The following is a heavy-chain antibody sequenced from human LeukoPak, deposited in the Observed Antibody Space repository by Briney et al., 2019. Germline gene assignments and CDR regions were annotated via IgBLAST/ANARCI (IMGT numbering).Heavy chain of an antibody. Sequence: SVKVSCKASGFTFTSSAVQWVRQARGQRLGWIGWIVVGSGNTNYAQKFQERVTITRDMSTSTAYMELSSLRSEDTAVYYCAAARYYDILTGYYTPGLDYWGQGTLVTVSS. J-gene: IGHJ4*02. V-gene: IGHV1-58*01. D-gene: IGHD3-9*01. CDR1: GFTFTSSA. CDR2: IVVGSGNT. CDR3: AAARYYDILTGYYTPGLDY.